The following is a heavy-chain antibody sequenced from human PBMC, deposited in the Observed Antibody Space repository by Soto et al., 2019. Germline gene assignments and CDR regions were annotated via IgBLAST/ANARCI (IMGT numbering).Heavy chain of an antibody. CDR1: SGSVSGGTHY. V-gene: IGHV4-61*01. D-gene: IGHD6-13*01. CDR3: ARGYRTSWYWFDL. CDR2: IYNSGST. J-gene: IGHJ2*01. Sequence: QAQLQESGPGPVKPSETLSLTCTVSSGSVSGGTHYWSWIRQPPGKGLEWIGYIYNSGSTKYNTSLKSRVTISVDTSKNQFSLKLSSVTAADTAVYYCARGYRTSWYWFDLWGRGTLVTVSS.